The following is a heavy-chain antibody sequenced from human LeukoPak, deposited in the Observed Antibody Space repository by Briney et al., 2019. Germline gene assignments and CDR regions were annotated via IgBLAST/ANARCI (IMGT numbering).Heavy chain of an antibody. CDR3: AGGVGYSGYDWRY. CDR2: IYTSGST. CDR1: GGSISSGSYY. Sequence: PSQTLSLTCTVAGGSISSGSYYWSWIRQPAGKGLEWIGRIYTSGSTNYNPSLKSRVTISVDTSKNQFSLKLSSVTAADTAVYYCAGGVGYSGYDWRYWGQGTLVTVSS. D-gene: IGHD5-12*01. V-gene: IGHV4-61*02. J-gene: IGHJ4*02.